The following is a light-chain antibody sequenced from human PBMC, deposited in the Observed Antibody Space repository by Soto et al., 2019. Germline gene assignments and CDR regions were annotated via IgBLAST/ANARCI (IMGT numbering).Light chain of an antibody. CDR2: EAS. V-gene: IGKV3-11*01. CDR3: QQRSNWLLT. CDR1: QSVSSY. J-gene: IGKJ4*01. Sequence: EIVLTQSPATLSLSPGEGATLFCRASQSVSSYLAWYQQKPGQAPRLLIYEASNRATGIPARFSGSGSGTDFTLTISSLEPEDFAVYYCQQRSNWLLTFGGGTKVDIK.